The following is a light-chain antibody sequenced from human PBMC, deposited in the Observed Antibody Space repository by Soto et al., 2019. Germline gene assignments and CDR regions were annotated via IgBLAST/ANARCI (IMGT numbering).Light chain of an antibody. V-gene: IGLV2-14*01. J-gene: IGLJ1*01. Sequence: QSALTQPASVSGSPGQSITIYCTGTSGDVGGYKFVSWYQQHPGKAPKLMIYEVSNRPSGVSSRFSGSKSGNTASLTISGLQAEDEADYFCGSYTGSYTHVFGTGTKLTVL. CDR3: GSYTGSYTHV. CDR1: SGDVGGYKF. CDR2: EVS.